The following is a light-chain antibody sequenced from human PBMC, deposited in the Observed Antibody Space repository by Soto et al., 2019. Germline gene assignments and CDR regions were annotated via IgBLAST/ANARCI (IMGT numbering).Light chain of an antibody. CDR2: HVT. V-gene: IGLV2-14*03. J-gene: IGLJ1*01. Sequence: QSALPQPPSVSGSPGQSITISCTGTSSDIGHYDYVSWYQQHPGKAPKLMIYHVTYRPSGVSNRYSGSKSGNSASLTISGLQADDEADYYCCSLTTSHTYVFGSGTKVTVL. CDR1: SSDIGHYDY. CDR3: CSLTTSHTYV.